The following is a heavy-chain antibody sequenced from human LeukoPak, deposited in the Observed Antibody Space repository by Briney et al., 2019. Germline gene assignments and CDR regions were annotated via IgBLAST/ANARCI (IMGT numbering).Heavy chain of an antibody. CDR3: ARISRYGLDY. CDR1: GFTFSGYW. J-gene: IGHJ4*02. Sequence: GGSLRLSCAASGFTFSGYWMSWVRQAPGKGLGWLANIKSDGSEKYYVDSVKGRSTISRDNAKNSLYLQMNSLRPEDTAVYYCARISRYGLDYWGQGTLVTVSS. D-gene: IGHD3-16*01. CDR2: IKSDGSEK. V-gene: IGHV3-7*04.